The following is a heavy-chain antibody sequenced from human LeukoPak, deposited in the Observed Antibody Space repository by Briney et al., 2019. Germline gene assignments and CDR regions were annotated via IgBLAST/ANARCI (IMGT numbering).Heavy chain of an antibody. CDR1: GFTFSSYG. J-gene: IGHJ3*02. D-gene: IGHD2-2*01. CDR3: AARYCSSTSCSSGGGDAFDI. V-gene: IGHV3-30*02. Sequence: GGSLRLSCAASGFTFSSYGMHWVRQAPGKGLEWVAFIRYDGSNKYYADSVKGRFTISRDNSKNTLYLQMNSLRAEDTAVYYCAARYCSSTSCSSGGGDAFDIWGQGTMVTVSS. CDR2: IRYDGSNK.